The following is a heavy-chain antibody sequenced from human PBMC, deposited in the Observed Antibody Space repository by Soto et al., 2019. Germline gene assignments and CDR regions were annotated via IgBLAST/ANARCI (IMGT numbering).Heavy chain of an antibody. D-gene: IGHD1-1*01. CDR1: GSSFSSYY. J-gene: IGHJ4*02. V-gene: IGHV4-59*01. Sequence: QVQLQESGPGLVKPSETLSLTCTVSGSSFSSYYWSWSRQPPGKGLEWIGYIDYSGNTNYNPSLKSRVTISIDKSKTQFSPRLTFVTAAGTCVYSCGSKRVPLNLGQGTLVTVAS. CDR3: GSKRVPLN. CDR2: IDYSGNT.